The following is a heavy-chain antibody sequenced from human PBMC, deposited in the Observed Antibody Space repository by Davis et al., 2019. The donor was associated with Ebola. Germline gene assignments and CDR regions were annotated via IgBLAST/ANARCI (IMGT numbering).Heavy chain of an antibody. D-gene: IGHD5-12*01. CDR2: ISSSSSYI. CDR3: AREVVDIVATRNFDY. J-gene: IGHJ4*02. Sequence: PGGSLRLSCAASGFTFRSYSMNWVRQAPGKGLEWVSSISSSSSYIYYADSVKGRFTISRDNAKNSLYLQMNSLRAEDTAVYYCAREVVDIVATRNFDYWGQGTLVTVSS. CDR1: GFTFRSYS. V-gene: IGHV3-21*01.